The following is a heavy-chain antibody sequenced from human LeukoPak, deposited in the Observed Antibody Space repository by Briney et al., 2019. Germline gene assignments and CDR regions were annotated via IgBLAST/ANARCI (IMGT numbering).Heavy chain of an antibody. Sequence: ASVKVSCKASGYTFTGYCMNWVRQAPGQGLEWMGWINPDSGGTNFAENFQGRVTMTRDTSISTAYMELSSLRSDDTAVYYCARGGDGSGSYYNAEGDYWGQGTLVTVSS. CDR3: ARGGDGSGSYYNAEGDY. CDR2: INPDSGGT. CDR1: GYTFTGYC. J-gene: IGHJ4*02. D-gene: IGHD3-10*01. V-gene: IGHV1-2*02.